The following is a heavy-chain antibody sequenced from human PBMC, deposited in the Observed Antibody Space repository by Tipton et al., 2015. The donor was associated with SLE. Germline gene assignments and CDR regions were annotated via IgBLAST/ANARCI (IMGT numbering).Heavy chain of an antibody. CDR3: ARIGQWLIQGYFDL. Sequence: LRLSCTVSGGSISSSSYYWGWIRQPPGKEPEWIGSIYYSGSTYYTPSLKSRVTTSVATSKNQFSLSLYSVTVEDTAVYYCARIGQWLIQGYFDLWGRGTLVTVSS. CDR2: IYYSGST. D-gene: IGHD6-19*01. CDR1: GGSISSSSYY. J-gene: IGHJ2*01. V-gene: IGHV4-39*01.